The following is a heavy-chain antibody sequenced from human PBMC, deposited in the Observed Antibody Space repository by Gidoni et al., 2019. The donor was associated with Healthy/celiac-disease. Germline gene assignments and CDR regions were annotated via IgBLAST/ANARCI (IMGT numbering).Heavy chain of an antibody. Sequence: EVQLVESGGGLVQPGGSLRLSCAASGFTFSNAWMSWVRQAPGKGLEWVGRIKSKTDGGTTDYAAPVKGRFTISRDDSKNTLYLQMNSLKTEDTAVYYCTTRITMVQDGYWFDPWGQGTLVTVSS. V-gene: IGHV3-15*01. CDR2: IKSKTDGGTT. J-gene: IGHJ5*02. CDR3: TTRITMVQDGYWFDP. D-gene: IGHD3-10*01. CDR1: GFTFSNAW.